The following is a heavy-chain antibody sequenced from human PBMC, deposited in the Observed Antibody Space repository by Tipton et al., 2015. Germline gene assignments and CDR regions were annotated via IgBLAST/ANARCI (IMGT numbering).Heavy chain of an antibody. CDR1: GGSISSSFYY. CDR3: ARTYYYDGRGGVITRCFDY. V-gene: IGHV4-39*01. CDR2: IYYSGST. Sequence: GLVKPSETLSLTCTVSGGSISSSFYYWGWIRQPPGKGLEWIGSIYYSGSTYFNPSLKSRVTISVDTSKNQFSLKLSSVTAADTAVYYCARTYYYDGRGGVITRCFDYWGQGTLVTVS. D-gene: IGHD3-22*01. J-gene: IGHJ4*02.